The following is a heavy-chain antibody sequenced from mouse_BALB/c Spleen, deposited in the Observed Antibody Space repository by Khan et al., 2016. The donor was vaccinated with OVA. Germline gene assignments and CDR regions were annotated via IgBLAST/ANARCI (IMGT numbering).Heavy chain of an antibody. CDR1: GYTFTDYA. CDR2: ISSYSGNT. J-gene: IGHJ2*01. CDR3: TSPAYDGYYDY. Sequence: QVQLQQSGPELVRPGVSVKISCKGSGYTFTDYAIHWVKQSHAKSLEWIGLISSYSGNTSYKQKFKGRATMTVDKSSRTAYMELARLTSEDSAIYYCTSPAYDGYYDYWGQGTTLTVSS. V-gene: IGHV1S137*01. D-gene: IGHD2-3*01.